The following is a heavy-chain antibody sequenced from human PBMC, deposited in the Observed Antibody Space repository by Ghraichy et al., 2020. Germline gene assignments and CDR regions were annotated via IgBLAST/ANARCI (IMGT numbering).Heavy chain of an antibody. D-gene: IGHD6-13*01. V-gene: IGHV4-39*01. CDR2: IYYSGST. CDR3: ARHSPPGYSSSWFRFDP. CDR1: GGSISSSSYY. J-gene: IGHJ5*02. Sequence: SETLSLTCTVSGGSISSSSYYWGWIRQPPGKGLEWIGSIYYSGSTYYNPSLKSRVTISVDTSKNQFSLKLSSVTAADTAVYYCARHSPPGYSSSWFRFDPWGQGTLVTVSS.